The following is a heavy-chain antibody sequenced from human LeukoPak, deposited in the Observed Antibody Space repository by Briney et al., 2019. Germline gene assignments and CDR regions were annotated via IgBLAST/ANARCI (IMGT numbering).Heavy chain of an antibody. CDR3: ARAHYSSSWYVLQHFDY. D-gene: IGHD6-13*01. Sequence: SETLSLTCAVYGGSFSGYYWSWIRQPPGKGLEWIGEINHSGSTNYNPSLKSRVTISVDTSKNQFSLKLSSVTAADTAVYYCARAHYSSSWYVLQHFDYWGQGTLVTVSS. CDR1: GGSFSGYY. CDR2: INHSGST. J-gene: IGHJ4*02. V-gene: IGHV4-34*01.